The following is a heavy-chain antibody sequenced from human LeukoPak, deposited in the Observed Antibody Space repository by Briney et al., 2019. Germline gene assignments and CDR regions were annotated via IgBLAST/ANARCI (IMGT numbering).Heavy chain of an antibody. CDR2: ISGSGGST. CDR3: AKYREGVIWNYGDAFDI. J-gene: IGHJ3*02. Sequence: GGSLRLSCAASGFTFSTSVMSWVRQAPGKGLEWASLISGSGGSTYYAGSVKGRFTVSRDNSKNTLFLQMSSLRAEDTAVYYCAKYREGVIWNYGDAFDIWGQGTMVTVSS. D-gene: IGHD1-7*01. CDR1: GFTFSTSV. V-gene: IGHV3-23*01.